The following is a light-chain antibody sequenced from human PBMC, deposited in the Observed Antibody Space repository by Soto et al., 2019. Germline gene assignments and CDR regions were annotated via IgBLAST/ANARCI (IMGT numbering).Light chain of an antibody. CDR3: QQYKNWPLT. V-gene: IGKV3-15*01. CDR2: SAS. CDR1: QSVNSD. J-gene: IGKJ4*01. Sequence: ETVMTQSPATLSASPGESATLSCRASQSVNSDLAWYQQIPGQAPRLLIYSASTGATGGPARFSGSGSGTEFTLTISILHSEDFAIYYCQQYKNWPLTFGGGTKVEI.